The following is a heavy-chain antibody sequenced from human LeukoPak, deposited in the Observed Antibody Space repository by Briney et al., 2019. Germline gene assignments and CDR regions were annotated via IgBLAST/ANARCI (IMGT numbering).Heavy chain of an antibody. CDR1: VYTLTAYY. J-gene: IGHJ4*02. V-gene: IGHV1-2*02. Sequence: ASVNVSCKASVYTLTAYYMHWVRQAPGHELEWMGWINPNNNNTNYAQKVQGRVTRTKDTSISTAYMELSRLRADDTAVYYCARPNSVGSSVYFDYWGQGTLVTVSS. D-gene: IGHD1-26*01. CDR2: INPNNNNT. CDR3: ARPNSVGSSVYFDY.